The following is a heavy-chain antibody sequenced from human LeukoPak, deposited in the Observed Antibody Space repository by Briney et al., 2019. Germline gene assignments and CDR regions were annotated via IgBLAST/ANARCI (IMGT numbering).Heavy chain of an antibody. CDR1: GYTFTGYY. V-gene: IGHV1-2*02. J-gene: IGHJ4*02. CDR3: ARAVYGSGSYYLFDY. D-gene: IGHD3-10*01. CDR2: INPNSGGT. Sequence: ASVKVSCKASGYTFTGYYMHWVRQAPGQGLEWTGWINPNSGGTNYAQKFQGRVTMTRDTSISTAYMELSRLRSDDTAVYYCARAVYGSGSYYLFDYWGQGTLVTVSS.